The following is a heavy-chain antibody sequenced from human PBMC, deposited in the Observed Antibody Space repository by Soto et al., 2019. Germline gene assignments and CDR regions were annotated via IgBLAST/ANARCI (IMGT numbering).Heavy chain of an antibody. V-gene: IGHV3-23*01. D-gene: IGHD2-2*03. CDR2: ISGSGGST. CDR3: AKEGGYCSSTSCYGRVYY. Sequence: EVQLLESGGGLVQPGGSLRLSCAASGFTFSSYAMSWVRQAPGKGLEWVSAISGSGGSTYYADSVKGRFTISRDNSXXTXNLQMNSLRAEDTAVYYCAKEGGYCSSTSCYGRVYYWGQGTLVTVSS. CDR1: GFTFSSYA. J-gene: IGHJ4*02.